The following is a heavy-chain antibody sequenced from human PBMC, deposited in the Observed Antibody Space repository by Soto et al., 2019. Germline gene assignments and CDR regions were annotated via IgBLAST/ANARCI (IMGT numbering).Heavy chain of an antibody. CDR3: ARAYCGGDCTRSYYYYYMDV. D-gene: IGHD2-21*02. CDR2: INPIFGTA. J-gene: IGHJ6*02. V-gene: IGHV1-69*13. Sequence: GASVKVSCKASGGTFSSSAISWVRQAPGQGLEWMGGINPIFGTAHYAQKFQGRVTITAGESTSTAYMELSSLRSEDTAMYYCARAYCGGDCTRSYYYYYMDVWGQGTTVTVSS. CDR1: GGTFSSSA.